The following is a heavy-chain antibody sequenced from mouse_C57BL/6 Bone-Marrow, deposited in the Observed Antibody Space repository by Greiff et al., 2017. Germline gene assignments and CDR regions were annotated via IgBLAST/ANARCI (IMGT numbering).Heavy chain of an antibody. CDR3: ARDADTTVVDWYFDV. J-gene: IGHJ1*03. Sequence: EVMLVESGGGLVQSGRSLRLSCATSGFTFSDFYMEWVRQAPGKGLEWIAASRNKANDYTTEYSASVKGRFIVSRDTSQSILYLQMNALRAEDTAMYYCARDADTTVVDWYFDVWGTGTTVTVSS. D-gene: IGHD1-1*01. CDR2: SRNKANDYTT. V-gene: IGHV7-1*01. CDR1: GFTFSDFY.